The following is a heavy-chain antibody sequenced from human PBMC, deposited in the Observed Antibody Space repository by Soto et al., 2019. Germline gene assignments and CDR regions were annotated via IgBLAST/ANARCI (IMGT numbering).Heavy chain of an antibody. CDR2: ISTSGSRI. CDR1: GFTFSSYE. J-gene: IGHJ6*02. Sequence: EVYLVESGGDLVQPGGSLRLSCAASGFTFSSYEMNWVRQAPGKGLEWISYISTSGSRIYYAESVKGRFTISRDNGKNTLYLQMNSLRAEDTAVYYCAKDKDWSGVYGMDVWGQGTTVTVSS. V-gene: IGHV3-48*03. D-gene: IGHD3-3*01. CDR3: AKDKDWSGVYGMDV.